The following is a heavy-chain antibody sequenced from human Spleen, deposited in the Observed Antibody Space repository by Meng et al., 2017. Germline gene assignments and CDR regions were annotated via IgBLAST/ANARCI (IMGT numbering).Heavy chain of an antibody. D-gene: IGHD4-11*01. V-gene: IGHV4-34*01. J-gene: IGHJ4*02. CDR1: GGSFSGYY. CDR3: ARGPTTMAHDFDY. CDR2: INHSGST. Sequence: QLQRQHWGAGLLKPSETLSLTCAVYGGSFSGYYWSWIRQPPGKGLEWIGEINHSGSTNYNPSLESRATISVDTSQNNLSLKLSSVTAADSAVYYCARGPTTMAHDFDYWGQGTLVTVSS.